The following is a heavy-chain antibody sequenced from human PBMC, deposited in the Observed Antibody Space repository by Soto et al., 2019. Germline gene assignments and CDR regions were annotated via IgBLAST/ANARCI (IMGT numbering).Heavy chain of an antibody. D-gene: IGHD3-22*01. Sequence: GGSLRLSCAASGFTFRNYGMNWVRQAPGKGLEWVSYIGIGSSTKYYADSVKGRFTISRDNAKNSLYLQMNSLRAEDTAVYYCARDQLYYNDISGRPLNAFDVWGQGTTVTVSS. CDR2: IGIGSSTK. CDR1: GFTFRNYG. J-gene: IGHJ3*01. CDR3: ARDQLYYNDISGRPLNAFDV. V-gene: IGHV3-48*01.